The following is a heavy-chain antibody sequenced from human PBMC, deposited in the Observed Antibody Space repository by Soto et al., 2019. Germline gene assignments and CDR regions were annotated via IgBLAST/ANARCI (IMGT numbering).Heavy chain of an antibody. CDR1: GFTFSSYA. CDR2: ISGSGGST. V-gene: IGHV3-23*01. J-gene: IGHJ6*03. Sequence: GSLRLSCAASGFTFSSYAMSWVRQAPGKGLEWVSAISGSGGSTYYADSVKGRFTISRDNSKNTLYLQMNSLRAEDTAVYYCAKDGLDCSSTSCYVILYYYYMDVWGKGTTVT. CDR3: AKDGLDCSSTSCYVILYYYYMDV. D-gene: IGHD2-2*01.